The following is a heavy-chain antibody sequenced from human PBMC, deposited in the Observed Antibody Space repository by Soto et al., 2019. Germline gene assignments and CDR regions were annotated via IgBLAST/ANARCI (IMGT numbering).Heavy chain of an antibody. D-gene: IGHD3-10*01. J-gene: IGHJ5*02. CDR3: ARDVGSGVDP. Sequence: QVQLVQSGAEVKKPGSSVKVSCKASGGTFSSYTISWVRQAPGQGLEWMGRFVPILGLAHYAQKFQGRVTITADKSTSTAYMELSSLRSDDTAVYHCARDVGSGVDPWGQGTLVTVSS. CDR1: GGTFSSYT. V-gene: IGHV1-69*08. CDR2: FVPILGLA.